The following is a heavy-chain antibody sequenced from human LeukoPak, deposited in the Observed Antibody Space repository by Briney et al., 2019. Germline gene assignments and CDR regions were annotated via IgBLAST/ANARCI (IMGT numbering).Heavy chain of an antibody. CDR1: GYTFSIYN. J-gene: IGHJ6*03. CDR2: INPSGGSA. V-gene: IGHV1-46*01. Sequence: GASVKVSCKASGYTFSIYNMHWVRQAPGQGLEWMGIINPSGGSASDAQKLQGRVTMTTDTSTSTAYMELRSLRSEDTAVYYCARAHALYYYYMDVWGKGTTVTVSS. CDR3: ARAHALYYYYMDV.